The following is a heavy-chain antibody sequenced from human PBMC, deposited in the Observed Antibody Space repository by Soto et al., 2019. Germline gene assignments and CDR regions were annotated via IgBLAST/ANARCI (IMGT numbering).Heavy chain of an antibody. CDR1: GYTFTSYD. Sequence: ASVKVSCKASGYTFTSYDINWVRQATGQGLEWMGWMNPNSGNTGYAQKFQGRVTMTRNTSISTAYMELSSLRSEDTAVYYCASSSFGTGAFDIWGQGTMVTVSS. D-gene: IGHD2-8*02. V-gene: IGHV1-8*01. CDR2: MNPNSGNT. CDR3: ASSSFGTGAFDI. J-gene: IGHJ3*02.